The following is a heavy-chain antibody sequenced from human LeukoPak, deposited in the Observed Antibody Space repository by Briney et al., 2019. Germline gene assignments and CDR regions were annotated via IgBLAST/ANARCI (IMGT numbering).Heavy chain of an antibody. J-gene: IGHJ6*03. D-gene: IGHD6-19*01. CDR2: IRSKANSYAT. CDR1: GFTFSGSA. Sequence: GGSLRLSCAASGFTFSGSAMHWVRQASGKGLEWVGRIRSKANSYATAYAASVKGRFTISRDNSKNSLYLQMNSLRAEDTALYYCAKDVRAVAGTWSHMDAWGKGTTVTVSS. CDR3: AKDVRAVAGTWSHMDA. V-gene: IGHV3-73*01.